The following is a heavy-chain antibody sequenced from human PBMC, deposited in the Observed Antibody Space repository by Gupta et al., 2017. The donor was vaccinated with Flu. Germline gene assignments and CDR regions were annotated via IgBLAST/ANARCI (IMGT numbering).Heavy chain of an antibody. D-gene: IGHD2-21*01. Sequence: QVQLQESGPGLVQPSETLSLTCTVSGGSISSYYWSWIRQHLGEGLAWCGYIYYMGSTNYNPALKSRVTISVDTSKNQFSLKMSSMTAADTAVYYCARHDVEFDYWGQGTLVTVSS. CDR2: IYYMGST. J-gene: IGHJ4*02. CDR3: ARHDVEFDY. V-gene: IGHV4-59*08. CDR1: GGSISSYY.